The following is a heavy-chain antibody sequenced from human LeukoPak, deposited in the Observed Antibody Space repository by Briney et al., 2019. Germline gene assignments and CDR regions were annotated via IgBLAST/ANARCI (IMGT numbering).Heavy chain of an antibody. CDR2: IYYSGST. Sequence: PSETLSLTCTVSGGSISSGDYYWSWIRQPPGKGLEWIGYIYYSGSTYYNPSLKSRVTISVDTSKNQFSLKLSSVTAADTAVYYCARAVGSSWSRSYYYGMDVWGQGTTVTVSS. D-gene: IGHD6-13*01. V-gene: IGHV4-30-4*08. CDR1: GGSISSGDYY. J-gene: IGHJ6*02. CDR3: ARAVGSSWSRSYYYGMDV.